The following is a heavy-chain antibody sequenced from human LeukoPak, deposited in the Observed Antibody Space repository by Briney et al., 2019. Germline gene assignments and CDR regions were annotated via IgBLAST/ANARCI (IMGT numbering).Heavy chain of an antibody. Sequence: GRSLRLSCAASGFTFSSYGMHWVRQAPGKGLEWVAVISYDGSNKYYADSVKGRFTISRDNAKNSLYLQMNSLRAEDTAIYYCARDLVVRYRSGWYGSGAFDIWGQGTMVTVSS. V-gene: IGHV3-30*03. J-gene: IGHJ3*02. CDR3: ARDLVVRYRSGWYGSGAFDI. CDR1: GFTFSSYG. CDR2: ISYDGSNK. D-gene: IGHD6-19*01.